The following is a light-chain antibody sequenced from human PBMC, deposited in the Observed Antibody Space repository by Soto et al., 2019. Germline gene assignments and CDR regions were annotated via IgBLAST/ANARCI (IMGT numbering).Light chain of an antibody. V-gene: IGKV3-20*01. CDR1: QTINTEF. J-gene: IGKJ2*01. CDR3: QRYGSSPLYA. CDR2: GTS. Sequence: PGERATFSCRTSQTINTEFLAWYQQRPGLAPRLLIHGTSNRATGIPDRFSGSGSGTDFTLIISALEPEDFAVYYCQRYGSSPLYAFGQGTKLEI.